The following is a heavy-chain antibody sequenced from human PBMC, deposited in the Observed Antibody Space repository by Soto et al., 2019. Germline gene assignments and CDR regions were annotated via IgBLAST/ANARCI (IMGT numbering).Heavy chain of an antibody. Sequence: QVQLQQWGAGVLKPSETLSLTCAVYGWSFSGYDWSWIRQPPGKGLEWIGEINHSGSTNYNPYLKSRVTRAVDTTKNQFSLKLSSVTAADTAVYYCARTGRRGYCSSTSCNGYMDVWGKGTTVTVSS. CDR2: INHSGST. CDR3: ARTGRRGYCSSTSCNGYMDV. CDR1: GWSFSGYD. J-gene: IGHJ6*03. V-gene: IGHV4-34*01. D-gene: IGHD2-2*03.